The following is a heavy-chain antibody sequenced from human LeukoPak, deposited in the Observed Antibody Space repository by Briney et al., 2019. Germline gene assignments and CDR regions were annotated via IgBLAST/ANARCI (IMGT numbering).Heavy chain of an antibody. CDR3: ARGGPAAGRFDY. V-gene: IGHV3-13*01. CDR1: GFTFSSYD. J-gene: IGHJ4*02. D-gene: IGHD6-13*01. CDR2: IGTAGDT. Sequence: PGGSLRLSCAASGFTFSSYDMHWARQATGKGLEWVSAIGTAGDTYYPGSVKGRFTISRENAKNSLYLQMHSQRAGDTAVYYCARGGPAAGRFDYWGQGTLVTVSS.